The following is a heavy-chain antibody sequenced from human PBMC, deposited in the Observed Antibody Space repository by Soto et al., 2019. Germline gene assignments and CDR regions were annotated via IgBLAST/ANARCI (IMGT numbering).Heavy chain of an antibody. V-gene: IGHV3-23*01. Sequence: GGALRLSCSASGFPFSSYAMSWVRQAPGKGLEWVSAISGSGGSTYYADSVKGRFTISRDNSKNTLYLKMNSLRAEDTAVYYCAKTYSSGCYDYWGQGTLVTVSS. CDR1: GFPFSSYA. J-gene: IGHJ4*02. CDR2: ISGSGGST. CDR3: AKTYSSGCYDY. D-gene: IGHD6-19*01.